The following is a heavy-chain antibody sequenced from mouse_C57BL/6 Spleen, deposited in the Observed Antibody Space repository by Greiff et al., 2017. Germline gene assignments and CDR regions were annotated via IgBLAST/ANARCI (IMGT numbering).Heavy chain of an antibody. CDR2: IYPGDGDT. CDR3: ARIKPFDY. CDR1: GYAFSSSW. Sequence: VQLQQSGPELVKPGASVKISCKASGYAFSSSWMNWVKQRPGKGLEWIGRIYPGDGDTNYNGKFKGKATLTADKSSSTAYMQLSSLTSEDSAVYFCARIKPFDYWGRGTTLTVSS. V-gene: IGHV1-82*01. J-gene: IGHJ2*01.